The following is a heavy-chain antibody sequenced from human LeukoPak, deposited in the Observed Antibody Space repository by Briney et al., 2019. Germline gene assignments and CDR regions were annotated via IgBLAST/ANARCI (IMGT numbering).Heavy chain of an antibody. J-gene: IGHJ4*02. Sequence: LETLSLTCAVSGYSISSGYYWGWIRQPPGKGLEWIGSIYHSGSTYYNPSLKSRVTISVDTSKNQFSLKLSSVTAADTAVYYCARGGVITFGGVIDYWGQGTLVTVSS. CDR2: IYHSGST. V-gene: IGHV4-38-2*01. CDR1: GYSISSGYY. D-gene: IGHD3-16*02. CDR3: ARGGVITFGGVIDY.